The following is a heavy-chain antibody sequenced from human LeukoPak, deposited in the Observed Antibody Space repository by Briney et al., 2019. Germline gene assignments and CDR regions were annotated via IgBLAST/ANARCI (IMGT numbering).Heavy chain of an antibody. CDR2: INTGDIT. Sequence: GGSLRLSCAASGFTFDYSAMTWVRQAPEKGLEWVSTINTGDITFYANSVKGRFTISRDNSKNALFLQMNSLRAEDTAVYYCAKGWYSSGWYVDYWGQGTLVTVSS. D-gene: IGHD6-19*01. J-gene: IGHJ4*02. CDR3: AKGWYSSGWYVDY. V-gene: IGHV3-23*01. CDR1: GFTFDYSA.